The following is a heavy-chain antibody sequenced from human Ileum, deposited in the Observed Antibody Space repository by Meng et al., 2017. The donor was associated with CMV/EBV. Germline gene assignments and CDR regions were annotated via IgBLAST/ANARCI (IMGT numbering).Heavy chain of an antibody. CDR2: INPSGGST. D-gene: IGHD3-9*01. J-gene: IGHJ4*02. Sequence: FTSYYMHWVRQAPGQGLEWMGIINPSGGSTSYAQKFQGRVTMTRDTSTSTVYMELSSLRSEDTAVYYCARTGALRYFDWVLGAFDYWGQGTLVTVSS. CDR1: FTSYY. V-gene: IGHV1-46*01. CDR3: ARTGALRYFDWVLGAFDY.